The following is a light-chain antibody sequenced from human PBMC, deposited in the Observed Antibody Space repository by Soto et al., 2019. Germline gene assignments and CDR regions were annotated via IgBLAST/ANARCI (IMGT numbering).Light chain of an antibody. CDR1: QSVGSN. CDR3: QQLQTYPLT. V-gene: IGKV3-15*01. CDR2: GAS. Sequence: EIVMTQSPATLSLSPGERATLSCRASQSVGSNLAWYQQKVGQAPRLLIYGASTRATGIPARFSGSGSGTEFTLTISSLQSEDSATYYCQQLQTYPLTFGGGTKVEI. J-gene: IGKJ4*01.